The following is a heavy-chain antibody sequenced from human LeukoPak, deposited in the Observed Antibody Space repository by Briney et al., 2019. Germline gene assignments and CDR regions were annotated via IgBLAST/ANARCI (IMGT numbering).Heavy chain of an antibody. CDR2: IKQDGSEK. CDR1: GFTFSSYW. V-gene: IGHV3-7*01. CDR3: ARVVYCGGDCYGYGMDV. D-gene: IGHD2-21*02. Sequence: PGGSLRLSCAASGFTFSSYWMSWVRQAPGKGLEWVANIKQDGSEKYYVDSVKGRFTISRDNAKSSLYLQMNSLRAEDAAVYYCARVVYCGGDCYGYGMDVWGQGTTVTVSS. J-gene: IGHJ6*02.